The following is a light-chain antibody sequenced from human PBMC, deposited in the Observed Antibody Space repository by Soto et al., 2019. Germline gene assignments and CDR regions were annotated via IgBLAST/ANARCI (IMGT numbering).Light chain of an antibody. Sequence: QSVLTQPPSVSGAPGQRVTISCTGSSSNIGAGYHVHWYQQLPGTAPKLLISGNSDRPSGVPDRFSASKSGTSASLAITVLQAEDEADYYCQSYDSSLSGVVFGGGTKLTV. CDR2: GNS. V-gene: IGLV1-40*01. J-gene: IGLJ2*01. CDR1: SSNIGAGYH. CDR3: QSYDSSLSGVV.